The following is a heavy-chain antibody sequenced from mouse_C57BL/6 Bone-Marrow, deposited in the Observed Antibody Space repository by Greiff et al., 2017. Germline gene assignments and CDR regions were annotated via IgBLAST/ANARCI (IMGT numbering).Heavy chain of an antibody. CDR1: GFTFSSYA. J-gene: IGHJ2*01. V-gene: IGHV5-9-1*02. D-gene: IGHD1-1*01. CDR2: LSSGGDYI. Sequence: EVQGVESGEGLVKPGGSLKLSCAASGFTFSSYAMSWVRQTPEKRLEWVSYLSSGGDYIYYADTVKGRFTISRDNARNTLYVQMSSLKSEDAAMYYCTRDGYYGSSYYFDYWGQGTTLTVSA. CDR3: TRDGYYGSSYYFDY.